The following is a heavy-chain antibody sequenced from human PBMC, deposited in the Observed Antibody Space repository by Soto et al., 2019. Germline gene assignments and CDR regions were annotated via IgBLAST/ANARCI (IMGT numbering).Heavy chain of an antibody. Sequence: PGGSLRLSCSASGFTFSSYAMHWVRQAPGKGLEYVSAISSNGGSTYYADSVKGRFTISGDNSKNTLYLQMSSLRAEDTAVYYCVKGLGPQLWLSYGMDVWGQGTTVTVSS. D-gene: IGHD5-18*01. CDR3: VKGLGPQLWLSYGMDV. CDR1: GFTFSSYA. V-gene: IGHV3-64D*08. CDR2: ISSNGGST. J-gene: IGHJ6*02.